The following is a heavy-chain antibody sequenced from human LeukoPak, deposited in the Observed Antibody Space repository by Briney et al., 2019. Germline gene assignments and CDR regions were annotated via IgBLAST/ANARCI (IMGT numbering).Heavy chain of an antibody. CDR2: IYYSGST. CDR1: GGSISSSSYY. Sequence: SETLSLTCTASGGSISSSSYYWGWIRQPPGKGLEWIGSIYYSGSTYYNPSLKSRVTISVDTSKNQFSLKLSSVTAADTAVYYCARHKGPGGFGEFIIGWFDPWGQGTLVTVSS. CDR3: ARHKGPGGFGEFIIGWFDP. J-gene: IGHJ5*02. V-gene: IGHV4-39*01. D-gene: IGHD3-10*01.